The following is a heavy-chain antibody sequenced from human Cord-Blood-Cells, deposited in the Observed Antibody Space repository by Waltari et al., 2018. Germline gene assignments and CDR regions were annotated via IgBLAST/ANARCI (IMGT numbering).Heavy chain of an antibody. Sequence: QVQLVESGGGVVQPGRSLRLSCAASGFTFSSYAMHWVRQAPGKGLEWVAVISDDGSNKYYADSVKGRFTISRDNSKNTLYLQMNSLRAEDTAVYYCARDSSGWYRIFDYWGQGTLVTVSS. CDR3: ARDSSGWYRIFDY. CDR2: ISDDGSNK. D-gene: IGHD6-19*01. J-gene: IGHJ4*02. CDR1: GFTFSSYA. V-gene: IGHV3-30*04.